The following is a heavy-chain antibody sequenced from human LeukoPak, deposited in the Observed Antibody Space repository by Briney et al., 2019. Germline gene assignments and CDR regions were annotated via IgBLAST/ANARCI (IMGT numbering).Heavy chain of an antibody. D-gene: IGHD3-22*01. Sequence: GGSLRLSCAASGFTFSNYWMLWVRQAPGKGLVWVSRINSDGSITIYVDSVKGRFTISRENAKNTLYLQVNSLRVEDTAVYYCARDHYSSGYFWGQGTLVTVSS. CDR3: ARDHYSSGYF. CDR2: INSDGSIT. J-gene: IGHJ4*02. CDR1: GFTFSNYW. V-gene: IGHV3-74*01.